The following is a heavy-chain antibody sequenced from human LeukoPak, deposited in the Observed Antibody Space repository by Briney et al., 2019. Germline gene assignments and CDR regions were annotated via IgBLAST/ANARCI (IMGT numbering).Heavy chain of an antibody. CDR3: ARHSYSSTSCYSSSPQTNWYFDL. V-gene: IGHV4-59*08. Sequence: PSQTLSLTCNVSGGSISNYYWTWIRQPPGKGLEWIGYIYYSGRTDYNPSLRSRVTVSVVTSKNQFSLKLSSVTAADTAVYYCARHSYSSTSCYSSSPQTNWYFDLWGRGTLVTVSS. J-gene: IGHJ2*01. CDR2: IYYSGRT. CDR1: GGSISNYY. D-gene: IGHD2-2*02.